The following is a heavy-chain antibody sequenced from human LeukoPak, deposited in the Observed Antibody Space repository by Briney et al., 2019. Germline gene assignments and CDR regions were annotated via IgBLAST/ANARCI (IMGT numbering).Heavy chain of an antibody. V-gene: IGHV3-23*01. CDR1: GFTFSSYA. CDR3: AKGIVGATRKINFFDY. Sequence: GGSLGLSCAASGFTFSSYAMSWVRQAPGKGLEWVSAISGSGGSTYYADSAKGRFTISRDNSKNTLYLQMNSLRAEDTAVYYCAKGIVGATRKINFFDYWGQGTLVTVSS. CDR2: ISGSGGST. J-gene: IGHJ4*02. D-gene: IGHD1-26*01.